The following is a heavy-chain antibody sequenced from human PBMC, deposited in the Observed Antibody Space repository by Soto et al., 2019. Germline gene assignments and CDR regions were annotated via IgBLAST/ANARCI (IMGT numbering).Heavy chain of an antibody. D-gene: IGHD3-10*01. V-gene: IGHV3-74*01. J-gene: IGHJ5*02. Sequence: EVQLVESGGGLVQPGGSLRLSCAASGFTFSSYWMHWVRQAQGKGLVWVSRINSDGSSTSYADSVEGRFTISRDNAKKTMNLHMASLRAEDTAVYYFARDLFYGSGKVDPWGQGTLVTVDS. CDR2: INSDGSST. CDR1: GFTFSSYW. CDR3: ARDLFYGSGKVDP.